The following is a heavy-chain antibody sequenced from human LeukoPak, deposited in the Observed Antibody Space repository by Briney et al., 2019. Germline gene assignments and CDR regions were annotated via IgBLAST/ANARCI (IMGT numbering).Heavy chain of an antibody. D-gene: IGHD2-2*01. Sequence: PSETLSLTCTVSRGSISSYYWNWLRQSPRRGLEWIGYMFHSGSPNYNPSLKRRVAISIDTSKSQFSLKLSSVTAADTAVYYCARGSRYCSTTSCSSFDYWGQGTLVTVSS. CDR2: MFHSGSP. CDR1: RGSISSYY. J-gene: IGHJ4*02. V-gene: IGHV4-59*01. CDR3: ARGSRYCSTTSCSSFDY.